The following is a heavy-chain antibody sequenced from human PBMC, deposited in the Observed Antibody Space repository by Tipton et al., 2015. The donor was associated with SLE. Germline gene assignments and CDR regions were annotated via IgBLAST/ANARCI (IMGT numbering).Heavy chain of an antibody. CDR3: ARDRDEQDDAFDI. V-gene: IGHV4-59*11. D-gene: IGHD5-24*01. CDR2: IYYSGST. J-gene: IGHJ3*02. Sequence: TLSLTCTVSGGSISSHYWSWIRQPPGKGLEWIGYIYYSGSTNYNPSLKSRVTISVDASKNQFSLQLNSVTPEDTAVYFCARDRDEQDDAFDIWGQGTMVTVSS. CDR1: GGSISSHY.